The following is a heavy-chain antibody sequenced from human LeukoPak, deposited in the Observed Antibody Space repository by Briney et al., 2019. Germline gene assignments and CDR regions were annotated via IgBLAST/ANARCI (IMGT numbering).Heavy chain of an antibody. CDR3: ATGVVTAVY. Sequence: SETLSLTCAVSGGSISSSNWWSWVRQPPGKGLEWIGEINHSGSTNYNPSLKSRVTISVDTSKNQFSLKLSSVTAADTAVYYCATGVVTAVYWGQGTLVTVSS. D-gene: IGHD2-21*02. CDR2: INHSGST. CDR1: GGSISSSNW. V-gene: IGHV4-4*02. J-gene: IGHJ4*02.